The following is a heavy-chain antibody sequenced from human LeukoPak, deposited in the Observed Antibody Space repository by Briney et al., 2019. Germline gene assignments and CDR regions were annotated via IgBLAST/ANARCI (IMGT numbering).Heavy chain of an antibody. CDR1: GGTFSSYA. J-gene: IGHJ5*02. V-gene: IGHV1-18*01. CDR2: ISAYNGNT. Sequence: ASVKVSCKASGGTFSSYAISWVRQAPGQGLEWMGWISAYNGNTNYAQKLQGRVTMTTDTSTSTAYMELRSLRSDDTAVYYCARNQVGLNWFDPWGQGTLVTVSS. D-gene: IGHD1-14*01. CDR3: ARNQVGLNWFDP.